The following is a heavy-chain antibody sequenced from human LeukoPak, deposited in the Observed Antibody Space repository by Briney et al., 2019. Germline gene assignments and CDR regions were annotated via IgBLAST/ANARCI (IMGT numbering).Heavy chain of an antibody. CDR2: ISGSGDST. CDR3: AKGHGDWYFYYFDY. Sequence: GGSLRLSCAVSGFTFRNYGMSLVRQAPGKGLEWVSAISGSGDSTYYTDSVKGRFTISRDNDKNTLYLQMSSLRDEDTAIYYCAKGHGDWYFYYFDYWGQGTLVTVSS. J-gene: IGHJ4*02. D-gene: IGHD2-21*02. CDR1: GFTFRNYG. V-gene: IGHV3-23*01.